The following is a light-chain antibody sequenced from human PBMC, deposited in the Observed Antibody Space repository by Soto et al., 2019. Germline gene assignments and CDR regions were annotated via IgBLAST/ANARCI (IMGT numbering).Light chain of an antibody. CDR1: QCVXSSY. CDR3: HQYGSATTT. V-gene: IGKV3-20*01. Sequence: IGLTQSTGTLSLSPGERATLSCRASQCVXSSYSAWYQQKPGQAPRFLXYGTSSRATGIPDRLSGSGSGTDFSLTISRLEPEYFAVYYCHQYGSATTTLGQGTKVDIK. J-gene: IGKJ1*01. CDR2: GTS.